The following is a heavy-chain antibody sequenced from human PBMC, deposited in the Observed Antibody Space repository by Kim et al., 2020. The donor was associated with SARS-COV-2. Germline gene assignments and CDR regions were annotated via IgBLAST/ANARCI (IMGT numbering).Heavy chain of an antibody. Sequence: SETLSLTCAVYGGSFSGYYWSWIRQPPGKGLEWIGEINHSGSTNYNPSLKSRVTISVDTSKNQFSLKLSSVTAADTAVYYCASSRGGSSSWYLSALGARYYYYGMDVWGQGTTVTVSS. D-gene: IGHD6-13*01. CDR2: INHSGST. CDR1: GGSFSGYY. V-gene: IGHV4-34*01. J-gene: IGHJ6*02. CDR3: ASSRGGSSSWYLSALGARYYYYGMDV.